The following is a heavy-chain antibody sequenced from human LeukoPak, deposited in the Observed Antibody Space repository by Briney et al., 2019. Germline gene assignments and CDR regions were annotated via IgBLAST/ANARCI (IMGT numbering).Heavy chain of an antibody. CDR2: ISYDGSNK. D-gene: IGHD6-13*01. Sequence: PGGSLRLSCAASGFTFSSYAMSWVRQAPGKGLEGVAVISYDGSNKYYADSVKGRFTISRDNSKNTLYLQMNSLRAEDTAVYYCALIAAADFDYWGQGTLVTVSS. CDR1: GFTFSSYA. V-gene: IGHV3-30*04. CDR3: ALIAAADFDY. J-gene: IGHJ4*02.